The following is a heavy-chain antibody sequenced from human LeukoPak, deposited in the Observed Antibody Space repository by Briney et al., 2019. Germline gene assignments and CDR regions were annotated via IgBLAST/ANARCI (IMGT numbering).Heavy chain of an antibody. J-gene: IGHJ3*02. D-gene: IGHD1-26*01. CDR2: MSGSGDIT. CDR1: GFTFSIYA. CDR3: SKGPWDLPHAFDI. V-gene: IGHV3-23*01. Sequence: GGSLRLSCAASGFTFSIYAMSWVRQAPGRGLECVSTMSGSGDITRYADSVKGRFVVSRDSSKNTLYLQMNSLRAEDTAIYYCSKGPWDLPHAFDIWGLGTMVTVSS.